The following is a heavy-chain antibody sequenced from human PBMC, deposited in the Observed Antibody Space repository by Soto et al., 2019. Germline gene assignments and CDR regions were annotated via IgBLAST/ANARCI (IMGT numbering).Heavy chain of an antibody. CDR1: GFTFSSYA. V-gene: IGHV3-23*01. Sequence: PGGSLRISCAASGFTFSSYAMSWVRQAPGKVLELVSAISGSGGSTYYADSVKGRFTISRDNSKNTLYLQMNSLRAEDTAVYYCARESDDLTSNFECWGQGRLVTVSS. J-gene: IGHJ4*02. CDR3: ARESDDLTSNFEC. CDR2: ISGSGGST.